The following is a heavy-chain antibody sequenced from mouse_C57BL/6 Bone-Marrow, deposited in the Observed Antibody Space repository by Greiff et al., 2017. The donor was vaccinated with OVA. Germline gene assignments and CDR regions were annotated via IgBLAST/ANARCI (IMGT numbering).Heavy chain of an antibody. CDR1: GYAFSSSW. D-gene: IGHD2-12*01. CDR3: ARYSFDY. CDR2: IYPGDGDT. J-gene: IGHJ2*01. Sequence: QVQLKESGPELVKPGASVKISCKASGYAFSSSWMNWVKQRPGKGLEWIGRIYPGDGDTNYNGKFKGKATLTADKSSSTAYMQLSSLTSEDSAVYFCARYSFDYWGQGTTLTVSS. V-gene: IGHV1-82*01.